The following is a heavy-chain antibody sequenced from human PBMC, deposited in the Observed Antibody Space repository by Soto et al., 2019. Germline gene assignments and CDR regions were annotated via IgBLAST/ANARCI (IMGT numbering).Heavy chain of an antibody. V-gene: IGHV3-30-3*01. CDR2: ISYDGSTK. CDR3: ARAPGAFEI. J-gene: IGHJ3*02. Sequence: QVQLVESGGGVVQPGRSRGLSCVASGFTFSSYTMHWVRQAPGEGLEWVAIISYDGSTKYYADSVKGRFTISRDNSKNTLLLHMTSLRAEDTAVYYCARAPGAFEIWGQGTMVTVSS. CDR1: GFTFSSYT. D-gene: IGHD3-10*01.